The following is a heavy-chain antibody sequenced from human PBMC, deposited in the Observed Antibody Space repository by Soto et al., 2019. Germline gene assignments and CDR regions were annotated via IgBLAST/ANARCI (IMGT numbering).Heavy chain of an antibody. D-gene: IGHD2-2*01. Sequence: EVQLLESGGGLVQPGGSLRLSCVGSGFFFSSYTMTWVRQAPGKGLEWVSSFSATSENTYYADSGRGRFTISRANSKNPLFLQMNSLTAEDTAMYYCAKARDQPWVRLPFDYWGQGILVIVSS. V-gene: IGHV3-23*01. CDR1: GFFFSSYT. CDR3: AKARDQPWVRLPFDY. J-gene: IGHJ4*02. CDR2: FSATSENT.